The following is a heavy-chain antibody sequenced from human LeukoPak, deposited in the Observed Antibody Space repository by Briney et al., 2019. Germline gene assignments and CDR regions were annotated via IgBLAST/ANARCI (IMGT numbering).Heavy chain of an antibody. CDR3: ARDPDPILYGSGSYYFDP. V-gene: IGHV1-18*01. D-gene: IGHD3-10*01. CDR2: ISAYNGNT. J-gene: IGHJ5*02. Sequence: PCASVQVSCKASGYTFTSYGISRVRQAPGKGLAWMGWISAYNGNTNYAQKLQGRVTMTTDTSTSTAYMELRSLRSDDTAVYYCARDPDPILYGSGSYYFDPWGQGTLVTVSS. CDR1: GYTFTSYG.